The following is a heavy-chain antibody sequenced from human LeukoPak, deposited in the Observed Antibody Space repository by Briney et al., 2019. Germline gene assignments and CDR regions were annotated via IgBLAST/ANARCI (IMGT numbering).Heavy chain of an antibody. CDR1: GGSISSYY. CDR3: ARSRSSSWSYNWFDP. CDR2: IYYSGST. D-gene: IGHD6-13*01. Sequence: SETLSLTCTVSGGSISSYYWSWIRQPPGKGLEWIGYIYYSGSTNYNPSLKSRVTISVDTSKNQFSLKLSSVTAADTAVCYCARSRSSSWSYNWFDPWGQGTLVAVSS. J-gene: IGHJ5*02. V-gene: IGHV4-59*01.